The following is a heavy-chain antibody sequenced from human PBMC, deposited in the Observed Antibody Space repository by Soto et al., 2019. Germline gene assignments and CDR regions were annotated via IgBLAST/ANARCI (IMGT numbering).Heavy chain of an antibody. D-gene: IGHD4-4*01. CDR2: IYHSGST. CDR3: DTRVSDYVDD. CDR1: GGSISSGGFS. V-gene: IGHV4-30-2*01. J-gene: IGHJ4*01. Sequence: QLQLQESGSRLVKASQTLSLTCAVSGGSISSGGFSSNWIRQPPGKGLEWIGYIYHSGSTYFNPSLKSRVIMSVDISTNQFSLKLSSVTAADTALYYCDTRVSDYVDDRGQGTPVTVSS.